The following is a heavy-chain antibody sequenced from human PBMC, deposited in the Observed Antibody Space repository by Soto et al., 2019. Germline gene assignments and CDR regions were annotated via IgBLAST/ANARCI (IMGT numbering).Heavy chain of an antibody. V-gene: IGHV3-11*01. Sequence: QVQLVESGGGLVKPGGSLRLSCAASGFTFSDYYMSWIRQAPGKGLEWVSYISSSGSTMYYADSVKGRFTITRDNAKKSLFLQMNSLRAEDTAVYYCVRVGSGHPLYNYYGVDVWGQGTTVTVSS. J-gene: IGHJ6*02. CDR1: GFTFSDYY. D-gene: IGHD3-3*01. CDR3: VRVGSGHPLYNYYGVDV. CDR2: ISSSGSTM.